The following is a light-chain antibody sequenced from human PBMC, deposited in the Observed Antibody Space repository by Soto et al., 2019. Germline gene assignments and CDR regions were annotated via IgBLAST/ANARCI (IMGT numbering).Light chain of an antibody. CDR2: DAS. CDR1: QNVSSY. Sequence: EVVLTQSPGTLSLSPGERATLSCRASQNVSSYVAWYQQKPGQSPRLLIYDASKRATGIPARFSGSGSGADFTLTISSLEPEDFAFYYCQQFGGSFSFGGGTKVEI. CDR3: QQFGGSFS. V-gene: IGKV3-11*01. J-gene: IGKJ4*01.